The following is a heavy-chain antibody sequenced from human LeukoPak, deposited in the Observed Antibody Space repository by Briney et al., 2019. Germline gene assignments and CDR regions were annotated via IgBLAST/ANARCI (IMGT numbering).Heavy chain of an antibody. CDR1: GYTFSSYW. CDR3: ARHIRLDSDYPYFYYMDV. D-gene: IGHD4-11*01. CDR2: IYPGDSDT. Sequence: KAGESLKISCEGSGYTFSSYWIGWVRQMPGKGLEWMGIIYPGDSDTRYSPSFQGQVTISADKSISTAYLQWSSLKASDSAIYYCARHIRLDSDYPYFYYMDVWGKGTTVTVSS. V-gene: IGHV5-51*01. J-gene: IGHJ6*03.